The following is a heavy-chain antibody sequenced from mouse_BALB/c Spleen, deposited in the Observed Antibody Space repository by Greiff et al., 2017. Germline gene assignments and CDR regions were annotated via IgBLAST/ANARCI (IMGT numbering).Heavy chain of an antibody. D-gene: IGHD4-1*01. V-gene: IGHV14-4*02. CDR3: NARVTGTVFDY. J-gene: IGHJ2*01. CDR2: IDPENGDT. CDR1: GFNIKDYY. Sequence: VQLQQSGAELVRSGASVKLSCTASGFNIKDYYMHWVKQRPEQGLEWIGWIDPENGDTEYAPKFQGKATMTADTSSNTAYLQLSSLTSEDTAVYYCNARVTGTVFDYWGQGTTLTVSS.